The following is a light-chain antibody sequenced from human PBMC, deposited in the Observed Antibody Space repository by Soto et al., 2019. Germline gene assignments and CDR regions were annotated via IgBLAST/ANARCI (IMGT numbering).Light chain of an antibody. Sequence: EIVMTQSPVTLSVSPGERATLSCRASQSVSSNLAWFQQKPGQAPRLLIYGASTRATGIPARFSGSGSGTDFTLTISRLEPEDFAVYYCQQYGSSPRTFGQGTKV. J-gene: IGKJ1*01. V-gene: IGKV3-20*01. CDR3: QQYGSSPRT. CDR2: GAS. CDR1: QSVSSN.